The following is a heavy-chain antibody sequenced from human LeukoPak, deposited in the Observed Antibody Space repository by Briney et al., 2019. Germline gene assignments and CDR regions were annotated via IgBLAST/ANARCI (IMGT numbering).Heavy chain of an antibody. J-gene: IGHJ4*02. CDR1: GGSISSTSYY. D-gene: IGHD5-24*01. Sequence: SETLSLTCTVSGGSISSTSYYWGWIRQPPGKGLEWIGSFYYRGSTYYNPSLMSRVTISLDTSKNQFSLTLRSVTAADTAVYYCARHGDGYNPFDYWGQGILVTVSS. CDR3: ARHGDGYNPFDY. V-gene: IGHV4-39*01. CDR2: FYYRGST.